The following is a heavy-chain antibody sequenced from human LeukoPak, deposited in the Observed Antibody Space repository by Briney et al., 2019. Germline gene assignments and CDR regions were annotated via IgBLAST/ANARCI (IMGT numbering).Heavy chain of an antibody. J-gene: IGHJ4*02. CDR3: ARETYGGNWGFDY. CDR1: GFTFSSYS. Sequence: PGGSLRLSCAASGFTFSSYSMNWVRQAPGKGLEWVSSISSSSYIYYSDSVKGRFTISRDNAKNSLYLQMNSLRAEDAAVYYCARETYGGNWGFDYWGQGTLVTVSS. V-gene: IGHV3-21*01. CDR2: ISSSSYI. D-gene: IGHD4-23*01.